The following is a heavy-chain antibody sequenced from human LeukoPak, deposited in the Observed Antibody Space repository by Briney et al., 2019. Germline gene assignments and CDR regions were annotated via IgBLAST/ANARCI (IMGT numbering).Heavy chain of an antibody. Sequence: PSETLSLTCTVSGPSISRYYWSWVRQPPGKGLEWLGYIDYSGSTNYNPSLKSRVTRSVDTSKIQFSLKLSSVTAADTAVYYCARLRPGIAVATFDYWGQGTLVTVSS. CDR2: IDYSGST. CDR3: ARLRPGIAVATFDY. CDR1: GPSISRYY. V-gene: IGHV4-59*01. D-gene: IGHD6-19*01. J-gene: IGHJ4*02.